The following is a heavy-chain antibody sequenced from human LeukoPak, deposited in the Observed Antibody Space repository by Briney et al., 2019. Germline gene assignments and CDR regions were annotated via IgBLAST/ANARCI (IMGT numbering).Heavy chain of an antibody. CDR3: ERDSESSYESCPH. CDR1: GFTFTSYA. CDR2: IKQDGSEK. V-gene: IGHV3-7*01. J-gene: IGHJ1*01. Sequence: GGSLRLSCAASGFTFTSYAMTWVRQAPGKGLEWVANIKQDGSEKYYVDSVKGRFTISRDNAKNSLYLQMNSLRAEDTAVYYCERDSESSYESCPHWGHGTLVNVSS. D-gene: IGHD1-26*01.